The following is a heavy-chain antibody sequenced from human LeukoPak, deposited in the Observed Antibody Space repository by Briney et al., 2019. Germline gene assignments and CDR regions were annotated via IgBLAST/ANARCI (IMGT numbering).Heavy chain of an antibody. D-gene: IGHD2-21*01. J-gene: IGHJ4*02. CDR1: GYAITSGGFS. CDR3: VMHIVVVNHYFDY. CDR2: IYWHDDK. V-gene: IGHV2-5*08. Sequence: TLSLTCTVSGYAITSGGFSWNWIRQPPGKALEWLALIYWHDDKRYSPSLKSRLTITKDTSKNRVVLTMTNMDPVDTATYYCVMHIVVVNHYFDYWGQGTVVTVSS.